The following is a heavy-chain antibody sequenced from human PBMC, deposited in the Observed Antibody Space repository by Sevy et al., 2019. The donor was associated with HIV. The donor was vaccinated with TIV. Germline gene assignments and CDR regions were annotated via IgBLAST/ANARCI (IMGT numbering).Heavy chain of an antibody. J-gene: IGHJ5*02. CDR3: ARDQHDYGGNLRTGWFDP. Sequence: GGSLRLSCAASHYTFSSYTMHWVRQAQGKGLEWVALISYDGSNKNYADSVKGRFTISRDNSKNTLYLQMNSLRAEDTAVYYCARDQHDYGGNLRTGWFDPWGQGTLVTVSS. CDR2: ISYDGSNK. V-gene: IGHV3-30-3*01. CDR1: HYTFSSYT. D-gene: IGHD4-17*01.